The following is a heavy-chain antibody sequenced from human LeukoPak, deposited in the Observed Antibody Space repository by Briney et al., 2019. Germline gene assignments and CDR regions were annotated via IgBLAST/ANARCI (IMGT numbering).Heavy chain of an antibody. Sequence: GGSLRLSCAASGFTSSTYDMHWVRQAPGKGLEWVSYIGTRTTDTYFADSVRGRFTISRDNAKNSLYLQMNSLRAEDTAVYYCARDGGDHWGQGTLVTVSS. CDR2: IGTRTTDT. CDR3: ARDGGDH. J-gene: IGHJ4*02. CDR1: GFTSSTYD. D-gene: IGHD3-16*01. V-gene: IGHV3-21*01.